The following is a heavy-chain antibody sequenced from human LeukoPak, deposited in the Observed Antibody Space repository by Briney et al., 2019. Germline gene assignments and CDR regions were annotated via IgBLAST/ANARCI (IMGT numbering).Heavy chain of an antibody. Sequence: GGSLRLSCAASGFTFSDYYMSWIRQAPGKGPVWFSHINTDGSITDYADSVKGRFTISRDNAKNTLYLQMSSLRAEDTAVYYCALRVSVPGGFDSWGQGTLVTVSS. CDR2: INTDGSIT. D-gene: IGHD2-8*01. V-gene: IGHV3-74*01. CDR3: ALRVSVPGGFDS. J-gene: IGHJ4*02. CDR1: GFTFSDYY.